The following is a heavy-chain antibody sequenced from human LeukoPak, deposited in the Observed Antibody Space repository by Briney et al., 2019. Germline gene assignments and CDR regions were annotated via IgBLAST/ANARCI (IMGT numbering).Heavy chain of an antibody. Sequence: PGRSLRLSCAASGFTFSSYAMHWVRQAPGKGLEWVAVISYDGSNKYYADSVKGRFTISRDNSKSTLYLQMNSLRAEDTAVYYCARDSGSSHQDAFDIWGQGTMVTVSS. CDR3: ARDSGSSHQDAFDI. CDR1: GFTFSSYA. J-gene: IGHJ3*02. V-gene: IGHV3-30*01. D-gene: IGHD6-13*01. CDR2: ISYDGSNK.